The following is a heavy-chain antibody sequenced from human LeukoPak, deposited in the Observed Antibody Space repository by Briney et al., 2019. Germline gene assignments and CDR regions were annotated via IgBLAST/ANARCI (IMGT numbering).Heavy chain of an antibody. CDR3: ARVPGVSNWFDP. CDR1: GGSISSSSYY. J-gene: IGHJ5*02. V-gene: IGHV4-39*07. CDR2: IYFSGST. Sequence: SETLSLTCTVSGGSISSSSYYWGWIRQPPGTGLEWIGSIYFSGSTYYNPSLKSRVTISLDTSKNQFSLKLSSVTAADTAVYYCARVPGVSNWFDPWGQGTLVTVSS. D-gene: IGHD3-10*01.